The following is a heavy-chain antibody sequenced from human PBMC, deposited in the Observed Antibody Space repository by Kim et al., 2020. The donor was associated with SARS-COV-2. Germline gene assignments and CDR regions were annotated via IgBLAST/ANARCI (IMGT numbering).Heavy chain of an antibody. J-gene: IGHJ4*02. Sequence: GGSLRLSCGASGFTFSSYAMTWVRQTPGKGLEWVATISGSGGNTNYADSVKGRFTISRDNSKNTLYLQMNSLRAEDMAVYYCAKDRAVVGNNSASPFASDSWGQRTPVTVSS. CDR1: GFTFSSYA. D-gene: IGHD2-21*01. CDR2: ISGSGGNT. V-gene: IGHV3-23*01. CDR3: AKDRAVVGNNSASPFASDS.